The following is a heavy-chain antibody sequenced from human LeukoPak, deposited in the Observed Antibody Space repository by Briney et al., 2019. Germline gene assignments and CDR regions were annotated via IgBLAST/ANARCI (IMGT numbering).Heavy chain of an antibody. D-gene: IGHD5-18*01. Sequence: GGSLRLSCAASGFTFSSYGMHWVRQAPGKGLEWVAFIRYDGSNKYYADSVKGRFTISRDNSKNTLYLQMNSLRAEDTAVYYCAKDGYENYYYYMDVWGKGTTVTVSS. V-gene: IGHV3-30*02. CDR3: AKDGYENYYYYMDV. CDR2: IRYDGSNK. J-gene: IGHJ6*03. CDR1: GFTFSSYG.